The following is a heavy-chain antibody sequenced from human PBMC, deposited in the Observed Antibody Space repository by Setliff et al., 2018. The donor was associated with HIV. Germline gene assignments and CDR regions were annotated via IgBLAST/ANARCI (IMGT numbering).Heavy chain of an antibody. CDR3: ARRASKASLDY. CDR1: GYTFTSYW. Sequence: GESLKISCKGSGYTFTSYWVGWVRQMPGKGLEWMGIIYPGDSDTRYSPSFQGRVTISADKSINTAYLQWSSLQASDTAMYYCARRASKASLDYWGQGTLVTVSS. J-gene: IGHJ4*02. CDR2: IYPGDSDT. V-gene: IGHV5-51*01.